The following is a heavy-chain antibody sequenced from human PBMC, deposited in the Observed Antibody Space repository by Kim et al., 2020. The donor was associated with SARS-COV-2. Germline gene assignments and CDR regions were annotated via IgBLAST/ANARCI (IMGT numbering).Heavy chain of an antibody. D-gene: IGHD3-3*01. CDR1: GYTFTGYY. CDR2: INPNSGGT. Sequence: ASVKVSCKASGYTFTGYYMHWVRQAPGQGLEWMGWINPNSGGTNYVQKFQGRVTMTRDTSISTAYMELSRLRSDDTAVYYCARDRSGNDFWSGYYGDYWGQGTLVTVSS. CDR3: ARDRSGNDFWSGYYGDY. J-gene: IGHJ4*02. V-gene: IGHV1-2*02.